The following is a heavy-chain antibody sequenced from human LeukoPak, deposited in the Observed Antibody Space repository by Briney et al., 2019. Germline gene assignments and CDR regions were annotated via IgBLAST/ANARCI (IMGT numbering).Heavy chain of an antibody. CDR1: QFTFSDYW. CDR3: ARGSYNWNDVHASDV. D-gene: IGHD1-1*01. V-gene: IGHV3-74*01. Sequence: GGSLRLSCAASQFTFSDYWMHWVRQAPGKGLVWVSRINSNGITTYYAGSVKGRFTISRDNAKNTVYLQLNSLRAEDTAMYYWARGSYNWNDVHASDVWGQGTMVTVSS. CDR2: INSNGITT. J-gene: IGHJ3*01.